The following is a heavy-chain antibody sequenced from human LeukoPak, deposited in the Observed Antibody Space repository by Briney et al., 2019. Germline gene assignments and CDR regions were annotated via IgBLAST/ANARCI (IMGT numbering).Heavy chain of an antibody. Sequence: GESLKISCKGSGHSFTSYWIGWVRQMPGKGLEWMGIINPGDSDTRYSPSFQGQVTISADKSISTAYLQWSSLKASDTAMYYCARLAVSSLSKRPFDYWGQGTLVTVSS. V-gene: IGHV5-51*01. CDR2: INPGDSDT. CDR3: ARLAVSSLSKRPFDY. D-gene: IGHD6-6*01. CDR1: GHSFTSYW. J-gene: IGHJ4*02.